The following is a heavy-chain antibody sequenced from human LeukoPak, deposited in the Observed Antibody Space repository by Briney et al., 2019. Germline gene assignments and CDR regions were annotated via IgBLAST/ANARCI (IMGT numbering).Heavy chain of an antibody. J-gene: IGHJ4*02. CDR2: LWFDGSHQ. Sequence: GGSLRLSCAASGFTFRTYGMHWVRQTPGKGLEWVAFLWFDGSHQYYADSVRGRFIISRDNSNNTLYLQMNSLRADDTAVYYCARDGGYSTNFDYWGQGTLVTVSS. D-gene: IGHD6-13*01. CDR1: GFTFRTYG. V-gene: IGHV3-33*01. CDR3: ARDGGYSTNFDY.